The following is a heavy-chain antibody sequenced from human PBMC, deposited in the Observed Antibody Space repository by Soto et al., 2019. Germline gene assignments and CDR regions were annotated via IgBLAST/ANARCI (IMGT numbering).Heavy chain of an antibody. Sequence: QLTLRESGPTRVKPTQTLTLTCTFSGFSLSTSGVGVGWIRQPPGKALEWLALIYWDDDKRYSPSLKSRINTTKETAIILVVLTMTYMNPVDTATYYCTYGALHSGSYWYGGYFDHWGQGALVIVS. J-gene: IGHJ4*02. CDR2: IYWDDDK. CDR3: TYGALHSGSYWYGGYFDH. V-gene: IGHV2-5*02. CDR1: GFSLSTSGVG. D-gene: IGHD1-26*01.